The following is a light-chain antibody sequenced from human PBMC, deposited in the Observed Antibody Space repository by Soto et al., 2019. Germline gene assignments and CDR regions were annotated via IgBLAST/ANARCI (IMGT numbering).Light chain of an antibody. V-gene: IGKV1-39*01. Sequence: DIQMTQSPSSLSASVGDRVTITCRASQSISSDLNWYQQKPGKAPKLRIYAETSLQSGVPSRFSGSGSGTDFTLTISSLQPEDFETYYCQQSYSTPYTLGQGTKLEIK. CDR3: QQSYSTPYT. CDR2: AET. CDR1: QSISSD. J-gene: IGKJ2*01.